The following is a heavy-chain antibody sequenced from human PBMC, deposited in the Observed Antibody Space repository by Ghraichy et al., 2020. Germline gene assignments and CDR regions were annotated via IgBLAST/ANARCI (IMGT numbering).Heavy chain of an antibody. Sequence: SETLSLTCTVSGGSISSYYWSWIRQPPGKGLEWIGYIYYSGSTNYNPSLKSRVTISVDTSKNQFSLKLSSVTAADTAVYYCARDHIVVVPAAAYYYYGIDVWGQGTTVTVSS. CDR3: ARDHIVVVPAAAYYYYGIDV. D-gene: IGHD2-2*01. J-gene: IGHJ6*02. CDR1: GGSISSYY. CDR2: IYYSGST. V-gene: IGHV4-59*01.